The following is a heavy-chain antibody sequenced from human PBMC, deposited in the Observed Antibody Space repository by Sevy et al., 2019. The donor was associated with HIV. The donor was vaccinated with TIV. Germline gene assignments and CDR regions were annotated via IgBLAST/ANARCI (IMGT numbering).Heavy chain of an antibody. CDR3: IKSGGFAV. J-gene: IGHJ1*01. CDR1: GFTFSSNW. CDR2: IKPDGSER. Sequence: GGSLRLSCAASGFTFSSNWMSWVRQAPGKGLEWVGNIKPDGSERTYVDSVKGRFTISRENAKNSLYLQMNSLRAEETAVYYCIKSGGFAVWGQGTLVTVSS. V-gene: IGHV3-7*01. D-gene: IGHD2-15*01.